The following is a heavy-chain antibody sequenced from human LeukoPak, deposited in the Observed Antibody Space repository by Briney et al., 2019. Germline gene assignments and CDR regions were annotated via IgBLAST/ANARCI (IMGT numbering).Heavy chain of an antibody. CDR1: GFTFSSYG. V-gene: IGHV3-30*02. Sequence: GGSLRLSCAASGFTFSSYGMHWVRQAPGKGLEWVAFIRYDGSNKYYADSVKGRFTISRDNSKNTLYLQMNSLRAEDTAVYYCARDPIGLWNFDYWGQGTLVTVSS. D-gene: IGHD3-3*01. CDR2: IRYDGSNK. J-gene: IGHJ4*02. CDR3: ARDPIGLWNFDY.